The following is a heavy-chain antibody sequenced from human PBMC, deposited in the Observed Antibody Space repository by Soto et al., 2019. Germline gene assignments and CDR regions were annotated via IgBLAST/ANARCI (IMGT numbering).Heavy chain of an antibody. D-gene: IGHD4-17*01. CDR3: ARDRHDYGGNGNDY. J-gene: IGHJ4*02. CDR2: ISGSGGST. CDR1: GFTFSSYA. V-gene: IGHV3-23*01. Sequence: GGSLRLSCAASGFTFSSYAMSWVRQAPGKGLEWVSAISGSGGSTYYADSVKGRFTISRDNSKNTLYLQMNSVRAEDTAVYYCARDRHDYGGNGNDYWGQGTLVTVSS.